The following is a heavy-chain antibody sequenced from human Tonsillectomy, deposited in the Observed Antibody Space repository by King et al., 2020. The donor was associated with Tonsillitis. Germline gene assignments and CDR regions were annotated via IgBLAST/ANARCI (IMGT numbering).Heavy chain of an antibody. CDR1: GFTFISYG. V-gene: IGHV3-30*18. Sequence: VQLVESGGGVVQPGRSLRLSCAASGFTFISYGMHWVRQAPGKGLEWVAVISYDGSKKYHADSVEGRFTISRDNSKNTLYLQMNSLRAEDTAAYYCANDRHAGMGGMNVWGQGTTVTVSS. CDR3: ANDRHAGMGGMNV. D-gene: IGHD3-10*01. J-gene: IGHJ6*02. CDR2: ISYDGSKK.